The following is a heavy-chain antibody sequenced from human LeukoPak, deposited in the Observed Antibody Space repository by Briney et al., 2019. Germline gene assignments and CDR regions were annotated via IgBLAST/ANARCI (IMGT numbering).Heavy chain of an antibody. CDR3: ARDLSSTGWDYFDL. CDR2: ISSSTSYI. J-gene: IGHJ4*02. CDR1: GFTFSSYT. D-gene: IGHD6-19*01. V-gene: IGHV3-21*01. Sequence: PGGSLRLSCAASGFTFSSYTMNWVRQAPGKGLEWVSCISSSTSYIYYTDSVKGRFTISRDNAKNSLYLQMNSLTVEDTAVYFCARDLSSTGWDYFDLWGQGTPVTVSS.